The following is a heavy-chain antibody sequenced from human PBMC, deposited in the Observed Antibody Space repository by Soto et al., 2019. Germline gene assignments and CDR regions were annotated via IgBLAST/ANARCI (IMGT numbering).Heavy chain of an antibody. J-gene: IGHJ6*02. CDR2: IDPSDSYS. D-gene: IGHD3-3*02. CDR1: GYNFTTFW. CDR3: ARHFPLPTDLQFYYYYYYGVDV. Sequence: GESLKISCKASGYNFTTFWISWMRQVPGKGLEWMGRIDPSDSYSNYSPSFQGHITISADKSINTAYLHFSNLKASYTAVYYCARHFPLPTDLQFYYYYYYGVDVWGHGTAVTVSS. V-gene: IGHV5-10-1*01.